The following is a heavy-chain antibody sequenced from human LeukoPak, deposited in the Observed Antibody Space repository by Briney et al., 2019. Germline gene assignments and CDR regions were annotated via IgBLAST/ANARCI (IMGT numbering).Heavy chain of an antibody. Sequence: NPSETLSLTCTVSGGSISSSGYYWGWIRQPPGKGLEWIGSIYYSGSTYYNPSLKSRVTISVDTSKNQFSLKLSSVTAADTAVYYCARDLSYSSGLPFDYWGQGTLVTVSS. CDR2: IYYSGST. CDR1: GGSISSSGYY. V-gene: IGHV4-39*07. D-gene: IGHD6-19*01. CDR3: ARDLSYSSGLPFDY. J-gene: IGHJ4*02.